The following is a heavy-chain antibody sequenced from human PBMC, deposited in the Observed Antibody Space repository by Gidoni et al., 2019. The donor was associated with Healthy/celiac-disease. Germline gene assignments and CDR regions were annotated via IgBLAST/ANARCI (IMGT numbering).Heavy chain of an antibody. Sequence: YMHWVQQAPGKGLEWMGLVDPEDGETIYAEKFQGRVTITADTSTDTAYMELSSLRSEDTAVYYCATALGIAAVHNWFDPWGQGTLVTVSS. CDR1: Y. V-gene: IGHV1-69-2*01. CDR3: ATALGIAAVHNWFDP. J-gene: IGHJ5*02. CDR2: VDPEDGET. D-gene: IGHD6-13*01.